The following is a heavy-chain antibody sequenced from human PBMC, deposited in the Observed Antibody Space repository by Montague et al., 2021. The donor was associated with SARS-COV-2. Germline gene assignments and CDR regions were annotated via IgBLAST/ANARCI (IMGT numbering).Heavy chain of an antibody. CDR3: ACGEITTRGLIYYYGMDV. CDR1: GGPFSGYY. D-gene: IGHD4-11*01. J-gene: IGHJ6*02. Sequence: SETLSLTCAVYGGPFSGYYWNWIRQPPGKGLEWIGEINHSGGTNYNPSLKSRVTISVDTSKNQFSLKLSSVTAADTAVYYCACGEITTRGLIYYYGMDVWGQGTTVTVSS. V-gene: IGHV4-34*01. CDR2: INHSGGT.